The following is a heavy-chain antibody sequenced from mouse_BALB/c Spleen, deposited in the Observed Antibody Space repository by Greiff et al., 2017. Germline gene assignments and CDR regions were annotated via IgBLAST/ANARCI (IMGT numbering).Heavy chain of an antibody. J-gene: IGHJ4*01. CDR3: ARENGDGYFYAMDY. V-gene: IGHV5-9-4*01. CDR2: ISSGGSYT. Sequence: EVMLVESGGGLVKPGGSLKLSCAASGFTFSSYAMSWVRQSPEKRLEWVAEISSGGSYTYYPDTVTGRFTISRDNAKNTLYLEMSSLRSEDTAMYYCARENGDGYFYAMDYWGQGTSVTVSS. D-gene: IGHD2-3*01. CDR1: GFTFSSYA.